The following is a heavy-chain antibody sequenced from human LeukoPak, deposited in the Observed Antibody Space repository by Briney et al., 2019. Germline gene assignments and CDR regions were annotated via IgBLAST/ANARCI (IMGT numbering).Heavy chain of an antibody. V-gene: IGHV3-30*18. J-gene: IGHJ4*02. CDR2: ISYDGSNK. CDR3: AKDGPPYCGGDCYSSHFDY. CDR1: GFTFSSYG. Sequence: GRSLRLSCAASGFTFSSYGMHWVRQAPGKGLEWVAVISYDGSNKYYADSVKGRFTISRDNSKYTLYLQMNSLRAEDTAVYYCAKDGPPYCGGDCYSSHFDYWGQGTLVTVSS. D-gene: IGHD2-21*02.